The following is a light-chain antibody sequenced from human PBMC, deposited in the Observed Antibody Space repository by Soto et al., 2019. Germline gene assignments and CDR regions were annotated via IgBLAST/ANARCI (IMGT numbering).Light chain of an antibody. J-gene: IGLJ1*01. CDR3: CSYAGSSTSYG. CDR1: SSDVGSYNL. Sequence: QYVLTQPASVSGSPGQSITISCTGTSSDVGSYNLVSWYQQHPGKAPKLMIYEGSKRPSGVSNRFSGSKSGNTASLTISGLQAEDEADYYCCSYAGSSTSYGFGTGTKVTVL. CDR2: EGS. V-gene: IGLV2-23*01.